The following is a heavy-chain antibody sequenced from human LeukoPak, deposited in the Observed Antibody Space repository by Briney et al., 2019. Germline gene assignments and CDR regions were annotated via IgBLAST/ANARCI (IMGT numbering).Heavy chain of an antibody. V-gene: IGHV3-33*01. CDR3: ARDVTAMATDY. CDR1: GFTFCSYR. CDR2: IWYDGSNK. J-gene: IGHJ4*02. Sequence: PTGGPLRLSCAASGFTFCSYRMHGLRQAPDKTLEWVAVIWYDGSNKYYADSVKGRFTISRETSKNTLYLQMNSLRAEHTAVYYCARDVTAMATDYWGQGTLVTVSS. D-gene: IGHD5-18*01.